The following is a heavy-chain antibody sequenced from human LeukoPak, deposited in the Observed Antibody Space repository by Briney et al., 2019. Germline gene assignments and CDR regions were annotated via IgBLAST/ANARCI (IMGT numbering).Heavy chain of an antibody. D-gene: IGHD6-13*01. V-gene: IGHV4-59*01. CDR3: ARGYSTSWTYYFDY. CDR1: DGAITGYY. J-gene: IGHJ4*02. CDR2: THYGGTT. Sequence: SETLSLTCTVSDGAITGYYWGWIRQPPGQGLDWVGHTHYGGTTNYNPSLKSRVTISVDTSNNQFSLKLTSVTAADTAVYYCARGYSTSWTYYFDYWGQGALVTVSS.